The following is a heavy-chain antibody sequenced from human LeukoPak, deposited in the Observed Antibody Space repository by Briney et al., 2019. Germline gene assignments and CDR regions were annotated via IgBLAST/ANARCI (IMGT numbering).Heavy chain of an antibody. J-gene: IGHJ4*02. CDR3: AKPYNFWSGHWYY. Sequence: PGGSLRLSCADSGFTFSSYALSWVRQAPGKGLEWVSAISGSSGDTYYADSVKGRFTISRDNSKNTLYLQMNSLRAEDTAIYYCAKPYNFWSGHWYYWGQGTLVTVSS. CDR1: GFTFSSYA. CDR2: ISGSSGDT. D-gene: IGHD3-3*01. V-gene: IGHV3-23*01.